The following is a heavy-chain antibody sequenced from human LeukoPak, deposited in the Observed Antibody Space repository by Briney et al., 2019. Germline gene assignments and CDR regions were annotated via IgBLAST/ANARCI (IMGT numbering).Heavy chain of an antibody. V-gene: IGHV3-48*03. CDR3: ARGEWDYYDSSGYDY. J-gene: IGHJ4*02. CDR1: GFTFSSYE. D-gene: IGHD3-22*01. CDR2: ISSSGSTI. Sequence: GGSLRLSCAASGFTFSSYEMNWVRQAPGKGLEWVSYISSSGSTIYYADSVKGRFTISRDNSKNTLYLQMNSLRAEDTAVYYCARGEWDYYDSSGYDYWGQGTLVTVSS.